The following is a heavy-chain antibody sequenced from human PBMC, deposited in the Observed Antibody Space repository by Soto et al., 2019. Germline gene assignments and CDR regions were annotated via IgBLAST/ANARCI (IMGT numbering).Heavy chain of an antibody. J-gene: IGHJ4*02. CDR2: ISSSSSTI. D-gene: IGHD5-12*01. V-gene: IGHV3-48*02. Sequence: GGSLRLSCAASGFTFSSYSMNWVRQAPGKGLEWVSYISSSSSTIYYADPVKGRFTISRDNAKNSLYLQMNSLRDEDTAVYYCVSGYSGYDQSDYWGQGTLVTVSS. CDR3: VSGYSGYDQSDY. CDR1: GFTFSSYS.